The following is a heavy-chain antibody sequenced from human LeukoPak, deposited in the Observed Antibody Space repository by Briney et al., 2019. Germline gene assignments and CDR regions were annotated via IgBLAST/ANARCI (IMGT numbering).Heavy chain of an antibody. J-gene: IGHJ4*02. D-gene: IGHD3-10*01. Sequence: GGSLRLSCAASGFTFSSYAMSWVRQAPGKGLEWVSAISGSGGSTYYEDSVKGRFTISRDNSKNTLYLQMNSLRAEDTAVYYCAKRYYYGSGSYYQEYYFDYWGQGTLVTVSS. CDR1: GFTFSSYA. CDR3: AKRYYYGSGSYYQEYYFDY. CDR2: ISGSGGST. V-gene: IGHV3-23*01.